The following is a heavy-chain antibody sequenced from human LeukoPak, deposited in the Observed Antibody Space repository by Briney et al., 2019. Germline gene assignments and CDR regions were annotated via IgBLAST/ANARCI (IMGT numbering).Heavy chain of an antibody. CDR3: ARVGYDSSGYYYY. CDR2: IIPIFGTA. D-gene: IGHD3-22*01. CDR1: GGTFSSYA. V-gene: IGHV1-69*01. Sequence: SVKVSCKASGGTFSSYAISWVRQAPGQGLEWMGGIIPIFGTANYAQKFQGRVTITADESTSTAYMELSSMRSEDTAVYYCARVGYDSSGYYYYWGQGTLVTVSS. J-gene: IGHJ4*02.